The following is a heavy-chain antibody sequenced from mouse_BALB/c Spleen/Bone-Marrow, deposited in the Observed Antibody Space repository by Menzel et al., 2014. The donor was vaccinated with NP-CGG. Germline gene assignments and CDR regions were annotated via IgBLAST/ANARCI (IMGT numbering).Heavy chain of an antibody. CDR3: ARDYGSSDSWLAY. Sequence: VQLVESGPGLVATSPSLSITCTVSGFSLSNYGVHWVRQPPGKGLEWLGVIWAGGSTNYNSALMSRLSINKDNSKSQVFLKRNSLQPDDTASYYCARDYGSSDSWLAYWGQGTLVTVPA. V-gene: IGHV2-9*02. CDR2: IWAGGST. D-gene: IGHD1-1*01. CDR1: GFSLSNYG. J-gene: IGHJ3*01.